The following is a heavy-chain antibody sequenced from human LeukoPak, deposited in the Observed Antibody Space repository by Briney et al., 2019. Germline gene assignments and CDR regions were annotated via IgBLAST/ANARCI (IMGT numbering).Heavy chain of an antibody. CDR1: GFTFSSYW. D-gene: IGHD2-15*01. Sequence: GGFLRLSCAASGFTFSSYWMSWVRQAPGKGLEWVANIKQDGSEKYYVDSVKGRFTISRDNAKNSLYLQMNSLRAEDTAVYYCARVPRRYCSGGSCYSEDYWGQGTLVTVSS. V-gene: IGHV3-7*01. CDR3: ARVPRRYCSGGSCYSEDY. J-gene: IGHJ4*02. CDR2: IKQDGSEK.